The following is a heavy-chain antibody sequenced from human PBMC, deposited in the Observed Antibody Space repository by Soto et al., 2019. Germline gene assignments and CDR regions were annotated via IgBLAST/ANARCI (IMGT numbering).Heavy chain of an antibody. CDR1: GYTFTCYY. J-gene: IGHJ5*02. CDR2: INPSSGGT. V-gene: IGHV1-2*02. Sequence: ASVKVSCKASGYTFTCYYMHWVRQAPGQGLEWMGWINPSSGGTNYAQKFQGRVTMTRDTSISTAYMELSRLRSDDTAVYYCARVFTQLGLIRENWFDPWGQGTLVTVSS. D-gene: IGHD6-6*01. CDR3: ARVFTQLGLIRENWFDP.